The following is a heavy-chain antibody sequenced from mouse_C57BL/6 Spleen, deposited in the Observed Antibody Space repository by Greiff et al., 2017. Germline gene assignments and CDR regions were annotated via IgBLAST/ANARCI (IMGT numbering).Heavy chain of an antibody. CDR3: AREVYYGTWFAY. D-gene: IGHD1-1*01. Sequence: VQGVASGAELVKPGASVKMSCKASGYTFTTYPIEWMKQNHGKSLEWIGNFHPYNDDTKYNEKLKGKATLTVEKSSSTVYLELSRLTSDDYAVYYCAREVYYGTWFAYWGQGTLVTVSA. CDR1: GYTFTTYP. J-gene: IGHJ3*01. CDR2: FHPYNDDT. V-gene: IGHV1-47*01.